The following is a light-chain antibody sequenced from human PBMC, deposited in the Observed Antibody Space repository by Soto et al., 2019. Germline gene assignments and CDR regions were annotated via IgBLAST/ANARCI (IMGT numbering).Light chain of an antibody. CDR2: KAS. V-gene: IGKV1-5*03. J-gene: IGKJ1*01. CDR3: QHYNRYTEA. Sequence: DIQMTQSPSTLSACVGDRVTITCRASQTISSWLAWYQQKPGKAPKLLLYKASTLKSGVPSRFSGNGSGTEFTLTISSLQPDDFATYYCQHYNRYTEAFGHGTKV. CDR1: QTISSW.